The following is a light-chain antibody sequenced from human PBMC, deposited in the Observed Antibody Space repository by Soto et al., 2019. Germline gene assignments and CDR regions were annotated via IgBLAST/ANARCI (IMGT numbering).Light chain of an antibody. CDR3: SSYTTSSTRV. CDR2: EVT. J-gene: IGLJ1*01. CDR1: SSDVGIYNY. Sequence: QSVLTQPASVSGSPGQSIAISCTGSSSDVGIYNYVSWYQQHPGKVPKLIIYEVTNRPSGVSNRFSGSKSGNTASLTISGLQAEDEADSYCSSYTTSSTRVFGTGTKVTAL. V-gene: IGLV2-14*01.